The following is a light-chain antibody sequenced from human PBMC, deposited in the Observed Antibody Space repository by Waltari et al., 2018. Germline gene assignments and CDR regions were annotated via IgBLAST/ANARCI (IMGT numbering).Light chain of an antibody. V-gene: IGKV4-1*01. CDR2: WAS. J-gene: IGKJ4*01. CDR3: QQYYTSPALT. CDR1: QSVLHRSNMRNH. Sequence: DIVMTQSPDSLAVSLGERATINCKSSQSVLHRSNMRNHLALYQHKRGQPPKLIIYWASTRESGVPDRFSGSGSGTDFTLTINSLQPEDAAVYYCQQYYTSPALTFGGGTTVEIK.